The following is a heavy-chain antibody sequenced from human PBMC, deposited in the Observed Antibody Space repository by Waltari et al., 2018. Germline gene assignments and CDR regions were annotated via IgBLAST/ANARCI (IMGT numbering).Heavy chain of an antibody. CDR3: ARGPGGFGELLYPY. J-gene: IGHJ4*02. Sequence: QVQLQESGPGLVKPSETLSLTCTVSGGSISSYYWSWIRQPPGKGLEWIGYIYYSGSTNDNPSLKSRVTRSVDTSKNQFSLKLSSVTAADTAVYYCARGPGGFGELLYPYWGQGTLVTVSS. CDR2: IYYSGST. D-gene: IGHD3-10*01. CDR1: GGSISSYY. V-gene: IGHV4-59*01.